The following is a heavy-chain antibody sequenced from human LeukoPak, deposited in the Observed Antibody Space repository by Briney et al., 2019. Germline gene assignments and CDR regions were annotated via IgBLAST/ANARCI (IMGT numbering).Heavy chain of an antibody. J-gene: IGHJ4*02. CDR2: ISGTGGST. V-gene: IGHV3-23*01. D-gene: IGHD1-26*01. CDR3: ARVWYSGSYPVNY. CDR1: GFTFSSYA. Sequence: GGSLRLSCAACGFTFSSYAMSWVRQAPGKGLEWVSAISGTGGSTFYADSVKGRFTISRDNSKNTLYLQMNSLRAEDTAVYYCARVWYSGSYPVNYWGQGTLVTVSS.